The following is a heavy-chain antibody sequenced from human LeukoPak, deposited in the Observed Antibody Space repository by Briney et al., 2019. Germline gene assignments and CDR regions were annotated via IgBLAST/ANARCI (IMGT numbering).Heavy chain of an antibody. V-gene: IGHV4-39*01. CDR1: GGSISSSSYY. J-gene: IGHJ4*02. CDR3: ARHLYYDFWSGPDTLDY. Sequence: PETLYLTCIVSGGSISSSSYYWGWTRQPPGKGLEWIRSIYYGGRTYYNPSLKSRVTISVDTSKNQFSLKLSSVTAADTAVYYCARHLYYDFWSGPDTLDYWGQGTLVTVSS. CDR2: IYYGGRT. D-gene: IGHD3-3*01.